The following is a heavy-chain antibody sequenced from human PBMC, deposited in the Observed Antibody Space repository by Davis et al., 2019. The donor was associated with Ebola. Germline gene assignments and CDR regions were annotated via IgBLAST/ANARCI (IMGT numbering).Heavy chain of an antibody. CDR1: GYTFNSHG. Sequence: ASVKVSCKASGYTFNSHGISWVRQAPGQGLEWMAWISAYNGHTNYAQKFQGILTLTTDTSTSTVYMELRSLTSDDTAEYYCARGRNGGWDFDYWGQGTRVTVSS. D-gene: IGHD6-19*01. V-gene: IGHV1-18*01. J-gene: IGHJ4*02. CDR2: ISAYNGHT. CDR3: ARGRNGGWDFDY.